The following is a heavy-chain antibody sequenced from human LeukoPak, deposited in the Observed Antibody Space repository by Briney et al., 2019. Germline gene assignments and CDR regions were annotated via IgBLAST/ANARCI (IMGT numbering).Heavy chain of an antibody. CDR2: ISAYNGNT. V-gene: IGHV1-18*01. Sequence: GASVKVSCKASGYTFTSYGISWVRQAPGQGLEWMGWISAYNGNTNYAQKLQGRVTITADKSTSTAYMELSSLRSEDTAVYYCARGYYYDSSYWGQGTLVTVSS. CDR3: ARGYYYDSSY. CDR1: GYTFTSYG. J-gene: IGHJ4*02. D-gene: IGHD3-22*01.